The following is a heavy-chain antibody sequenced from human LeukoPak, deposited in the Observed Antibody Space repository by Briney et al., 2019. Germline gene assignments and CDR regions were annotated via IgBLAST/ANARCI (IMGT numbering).Heavy chain of an antibody. CDR2: ISSSYSTI. Sequence: PGGSLRLSCAASGFTFSSYSMNWVRQAPGKGLEWVSYISSSYSTIYYADSVKGRFTISRDNAKNSLYLQMNSLRAEDTAVYYCARVPVAAAGYFDYWGQGTLVTVSS. V-gene: IGHV3-48*04. D-gene: IGHD6-25*01. CDR3: ARVPVAAAGYFDY. J-gene: IGHJ4*02. CDR1: GFTFSSYS.